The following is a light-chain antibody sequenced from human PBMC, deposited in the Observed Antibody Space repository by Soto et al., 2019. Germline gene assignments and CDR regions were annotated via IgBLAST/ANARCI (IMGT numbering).Light chain of an antibody. CDR3: QQYGRSPP. V-gene: IGKV3-20*01. CDR1: QSVSNNY. Sequence: EIVLTQSPGTLSLSPGERAPLSCRASQSVSNNYLAWYQHKPAQPPRLLIYGASNRATGIPDRFSGSESGTDFTLTINSLEPEDSAVYYCQQYGRSPPFGQGTRLEIK. J-gene: IGKJ5*01. CDR2: GAS.